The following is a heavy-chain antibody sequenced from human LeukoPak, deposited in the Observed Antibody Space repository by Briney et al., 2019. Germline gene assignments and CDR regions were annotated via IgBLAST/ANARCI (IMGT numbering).Heavy chain of an antibody. J-gene: IGHJ6*02. CDR1: GYTFTSYD. Sequence: ASVKVSCKASGYTFTSYDINWVRQATGQGLEWMGWMNPNSGNTGYAQKFQGRVTMTRNTSISTAYMELSSLRSEDTAVYYCASTYYYDSSGRYYYYYYGMDVWGQGTTVTVSS. V-gene: IGHV1-8*01. D-gene: IGHD3-22*01. CDR3: ASTYYYDSSGRYYYYYYGMDV. CDR2: MNPNSGNT.